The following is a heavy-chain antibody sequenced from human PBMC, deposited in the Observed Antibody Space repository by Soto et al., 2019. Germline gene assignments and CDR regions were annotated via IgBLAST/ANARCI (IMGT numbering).Heavy chain of an antibody. J-gene: IGHJ6*02. CDR1: GYTFTSYY. CDR3: ARDGRDYYGMDV. CDR2: INPSGGST. Sequence: GASVKVSCKASGYTFTSYYMHWVRQAPGQGLEWMGIINPSGGSTSYAQKFQGRVTMTRDTSTSTVYMELSSLGSEDTAVYYCARDGRDYYGMDVWGQGTTVTVSS. V-gene: IGHV1-46*03.